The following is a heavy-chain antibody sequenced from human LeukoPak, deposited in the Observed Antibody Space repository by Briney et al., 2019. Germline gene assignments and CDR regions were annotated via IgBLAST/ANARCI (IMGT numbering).Heavy chain of an antibody. CDR2: IYHIGST. Sequence: SETLSLTCGVSGYSISRGYYWAWIRQPPGKGLEWIGTIYHIGSTYYTPSLGSRVTISVDTSKNEFSLNLKSVTAADTAVCYCARADWIITSGIDYWGQGALVTVSS. CDR3: ARADWIITSGIDY. CDR1: GYSISRGYY. D-gene: IGHD3-10*01. V-gene: IGHV4-38-2*01. J-gene: IGHJ4*02.